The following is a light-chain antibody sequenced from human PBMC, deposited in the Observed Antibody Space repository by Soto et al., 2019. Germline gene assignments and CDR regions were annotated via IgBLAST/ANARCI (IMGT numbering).Light chain of an antibody. Sequence: ETVMTQSPATLSVSPGKRATLSCRASRSVSSNLAWYQQKPGQAPRLLIYGASTRATGIPARFSGGVSGTEFTLTISSLQSEDAAVYHCQQYYNWSPLTFGGGTKVEIK. CDR2: GAS. V-gene: IGKV3-15*01. CDR1: RSVSSN. J-gene: IGKJ4*01. CDR3: QQYYNWSPLT.